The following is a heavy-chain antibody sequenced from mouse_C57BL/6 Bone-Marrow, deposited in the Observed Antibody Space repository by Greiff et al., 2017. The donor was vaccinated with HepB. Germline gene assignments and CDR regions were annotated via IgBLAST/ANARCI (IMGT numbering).Heavy chain of an antibody. Sequence: VQLQQSGPELVKPGASVKISCKASGYTFTDYYMNWVKQSHGKSLEWIGDINPNNGGTSYNQKFKGKATLTVDKSSSTAYMELRSLTSEDSAVYYCAREDWVVFDYWGQGTTLTVSS. J-gene: IGHJ2*01. CDR3: AREDWVVFDY. CDR1: GYTFTDYY. V-gene: IGHV1-26*01. D-gene: IGHD1-1*02. CDR2: INPNNGGT.